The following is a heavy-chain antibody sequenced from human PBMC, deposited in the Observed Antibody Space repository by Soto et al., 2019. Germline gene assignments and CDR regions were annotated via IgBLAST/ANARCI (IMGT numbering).Heavy chain of an antibody. V-gene: IGHV3-30*18. CDR2: ISYDGSNK. J-gene: IGHJ4*02. Sequence: GGSLRLSCAASGFTFSSYGMHWVRQAPGKGLEWVAVISYDGSNKYYADSVKGRFTISRDNSKNTLYLQMNSLRAEDTAVYYCAKDMGPQWELLIPSDYWGQGTLVTVSS. D-gene: IGHD1-26*01. CDR3: AKDMGPQWELLIPSDY. CDR1: GFTFSSYG.